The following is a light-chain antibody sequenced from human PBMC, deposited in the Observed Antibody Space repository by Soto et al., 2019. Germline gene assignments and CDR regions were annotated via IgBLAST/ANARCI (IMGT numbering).Light chain of an antibody. V-gene: IGLV1-40*01. CDR1: TSNIGAGYD. CDR3: QSYDSSLSGVV. CDR2: GDS. Sequence: QSALTQPPSVSGAPGQRVTISCTGSTSNIGAGYDVHWYQQLPGTAPKLLIYGDSSRPSGVPDRFSGSNSGTSASLAITGLQAEDEADYYCQSYDSSLSGVVFGGGTKVTVL. J-gene: IGLJ2*01.